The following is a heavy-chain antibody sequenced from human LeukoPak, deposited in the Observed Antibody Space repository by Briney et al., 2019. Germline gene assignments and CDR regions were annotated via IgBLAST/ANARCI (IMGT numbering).Heavy chain of an antibody. D-gene: IGHD2-2*01. V-gene: IGHV1-69*04. CDR2: IIPILGIA. CDR1: GGTFSSYA. CDR3: AGGFVGVPAALDY. Sequence: RASVKVSCKHSGGTFSSYAISWVRQAPGQGLEWMGRIIPILGIANYAQKFQGRVTITADKSTSTAYMELSSLRSEDTAVYYCAGGFVGVPAALDYWGQGTLVTVSS. J-gene: IGHJ4*02.